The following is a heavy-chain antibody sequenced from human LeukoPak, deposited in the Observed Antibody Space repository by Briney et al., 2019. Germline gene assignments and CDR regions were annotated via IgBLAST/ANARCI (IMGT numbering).Heavy chain of an antibody. CDR3: ASDQNDLLVGLDY. CDR2: INPNSGGT. D-gene: IGHD3/OR15-3a*01. Sequence: ASVKVSCKASGYTFNGYYMHWVRQAPGQGLEWMGWINPNSGGTNYAQKFQGRVTMTRDTSISTAYMELSRLTSDDTAVYYCASDQNDLLVGLDYWGQGTLVTLSS. J-gene: IGHJ4*02. CDR1: GYTFNGYY. V-gene: IGHV1-2*02.